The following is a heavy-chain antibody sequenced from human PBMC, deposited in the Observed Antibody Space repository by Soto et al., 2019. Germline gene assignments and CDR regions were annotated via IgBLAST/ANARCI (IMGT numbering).Heavy chain of an antibody. CDR3: ARWGTTGGLDV. D-gene: IGHD3-16*01. CDR2: TSYDGSDK. V-gene: IGHV3-30*19. J-gene: IGHJ1*01. CDR1: GFTFRSYV. Sequence: QVQLVESGGGVVQPGTSMRVSCVGSGFTFRSYVIHWVRQAPGKGLEWVALTSYDGSDKYYGDSVRGRFTISRDNSRNTVDLQMYSLRLEDKALYYCARWGTTGGLDVWGQGTLVSVSS.